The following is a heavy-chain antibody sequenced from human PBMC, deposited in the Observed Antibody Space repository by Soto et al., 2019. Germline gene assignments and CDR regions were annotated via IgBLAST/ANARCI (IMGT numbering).Heavy chain of an antibody. D-gene: IGHD6-13*01. V-gene: IGHV1-18*01. Sequence: ASVKVSCKASGYTFSRYGISWVRQAPGQGLEWMGWISAYNGNTNYAQELQGRVTMTTDTSTSTADRELRSVRSDDTAVHYCARDLRAAGTSCFDYWGQETLVTVSP. J-gene: IGHJ4*02. CDR1: GYTFSRYG. CDR2: ISAYNGNT. CDR3: ARDLRAAGTSCFDY.